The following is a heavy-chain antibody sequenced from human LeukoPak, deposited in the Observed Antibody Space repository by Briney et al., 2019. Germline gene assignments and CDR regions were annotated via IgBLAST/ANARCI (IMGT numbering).Heavy chain of an antibody. V-gene: IGHV3-7*01. J-gene: IGHJ4*02. D-gene: IGHD3-22*01. CDR3: ARDWGAYYHFFDY. CDR2: IKPDGSER. Sequence: PGGSLRLSCEASGFSMSVYWMSWVRQAPGKGLEWVGNIKPDGSERNYVDSVKGRFTTSRDNAKKSLYLQMNSLRAEDTAVYYCARDWGAYYHFFDYWGQGTLVTVSS. CDR1: GFSMSVYW.